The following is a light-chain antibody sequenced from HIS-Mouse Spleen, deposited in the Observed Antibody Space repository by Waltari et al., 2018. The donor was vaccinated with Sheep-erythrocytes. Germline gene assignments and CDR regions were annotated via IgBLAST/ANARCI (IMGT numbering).Light chain of an antibody. Sequence: QSALTQPRSVSGSPGQSVTISCPGTTSDVGGYNYVSWYKQPPGKAPKLMIYDVSKRPSGVPDRFSGSKSGNTASLTISGLQAEDEADYYCCSYAGSYTFVVFGGGTKLTVL. J-gene: IGLJ2*01. CDR1: TSDVGGYNY. CDR3: CSYAGSYTFVV. CDR2: DVS. V-gene: IGLV2-11*01.